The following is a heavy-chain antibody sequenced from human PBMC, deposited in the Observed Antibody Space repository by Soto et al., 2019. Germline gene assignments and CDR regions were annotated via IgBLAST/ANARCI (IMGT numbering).Heavy chain of an antibody. Sequence: ASVKVSCKASGYIFNSHAIHWVRQAPGQRLEWMGWINAGNGDTKYSQKFQGRVAITRDTSASSAYMELSTLRSEDTAVYYCARDGARIAVFGVVNYFYYWGQGTVVTVSS. J-gene: IGHJ4*02. CDR3: ARDGARIAVFGVVNYFYY. V-gene: IGHV1-3*01. CDR1: GYIFNSHA. D-gene: IGHD3-3*01. CDR2: INAGNGDT.